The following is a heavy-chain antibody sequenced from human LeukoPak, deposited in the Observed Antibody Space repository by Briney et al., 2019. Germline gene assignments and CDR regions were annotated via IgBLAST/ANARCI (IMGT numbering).Heavy chain of an antibody. V-gene: IGHV1-18*01. J-gene: IGHJ4*02. CDR1: GYTFTSYG. D-gene: IGHD3-10*01. CDR2: ISAYNGNT. Sequence: ASVKVSCKASGYTFTSYGISWARQAPGQGLEWMGWISAYNGNTNYAQKLQGRVTMTTDTSTSTAYMELRSLRSDDTAVYYCARDVSMYYYGSGSYYWGQGTLVTVSS. CDR3: ARDVSMYYYGSGSYY.